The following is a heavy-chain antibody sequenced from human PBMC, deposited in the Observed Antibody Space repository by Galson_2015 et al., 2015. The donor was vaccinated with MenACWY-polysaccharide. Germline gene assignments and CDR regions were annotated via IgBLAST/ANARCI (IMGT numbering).Heavy chain of an antibody. D-gene: IGHD2-2*01. Sequence: SLRLSCAASGFTFDDYAMHWVRQAPGKGLEWVSGISWNSGSIGYADSVKGRFTISRDNAKNSLYLQMNSLRAEDTALYYCAKVGYQLDNYYYYMDVWGKGTTVTVSS. V-gene: IGHV3-9*01. J-gene: IGHJ6*03. CDR2: ISWNSGSI. CDR1: GFTFDDYA. CDR3: AKVGYQLDNYYYYMDV.